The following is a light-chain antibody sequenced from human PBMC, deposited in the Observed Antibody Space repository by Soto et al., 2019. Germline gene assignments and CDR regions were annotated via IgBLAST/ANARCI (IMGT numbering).Light chain of an antibody. CDR2: AAS. CDR3: QQLNSYPLT. V-gene: IGKV1-9*01. J-gene: IGKJ4*01. Sequence: DIQLTQSPSFLSASVGDRVTITCRASHGISSYLAWYQQEPGKAPKLLIYAASTLQSGVPSRFSGSGSGTEFTLTISSLQPEDFATYYCQQLNSYPLTFGGGTKVEIK. CDR1: HGISSY.